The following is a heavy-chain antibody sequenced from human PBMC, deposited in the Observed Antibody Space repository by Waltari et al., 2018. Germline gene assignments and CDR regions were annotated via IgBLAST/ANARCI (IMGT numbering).Heavy chain of an antibody. V-gene: IGHV4-38-2*01. CDR2: IYHSGST. D-gene: IGHD3-10*01. Sequence: QVQLQESGPGLVKPSETLSLTCAVSGYSISSGYYWGWIRPPPGKGLEWIGSIYHSGSTYYNPSLKSRVTISVDTSKNQFSLKLSSVTAADTAVYYCARLGGYYYGSGTIFDYWGQGTLVTVSS. CDR1: GYSISSGYY. J-gene: IGHJ4*02. CDR3: ARLGGYYYGSGTIFDY.